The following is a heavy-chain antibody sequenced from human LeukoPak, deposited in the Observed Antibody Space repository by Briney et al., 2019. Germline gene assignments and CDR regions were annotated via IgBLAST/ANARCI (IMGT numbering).Heavy chain of an antibody. CDR1: GFTFSTYS. CDR3: AKDLGYCSSTSCYKAQPF. CDR2: ISSSSNTI. D-gene: IGHD2-2*02. Sequence: GGSLRLSCAASGFTFSTYSMNWVRQAPGKGLEWVSYISSSSNTIHYADSVEGRFTISRDNAKNSLYLQMNNLRAEDTAVYYCAKDLGYCSSTSCYKAQPFWGQGTLVTVSS. V-gene: IGHV3-48*04. J-gene: IGHJ4*02.